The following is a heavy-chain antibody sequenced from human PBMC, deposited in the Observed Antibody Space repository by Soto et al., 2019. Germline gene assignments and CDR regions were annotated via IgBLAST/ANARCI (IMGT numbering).Heavy chain of an antibody. CDR1: GFTVSSNY. V-gene: IGHV3-53*01. CDR3: AGEGRGGHYYYYCGMDV. J-gene: IGHJ6*02. Sequence: EVQLVESGGGLIQPGGSLRLSCAASGFTVSSNYMSWVRQAPGKGLEWVSVIYSGGSTYYADSVKGRFTISRDNSKKTRYLEMITVRAEDTAVIYGAGEGRGGHYYYYCGMDVWGQGTTVTVSS. CDR2: IYSGGST. D-gene: IGHD1-26*01.